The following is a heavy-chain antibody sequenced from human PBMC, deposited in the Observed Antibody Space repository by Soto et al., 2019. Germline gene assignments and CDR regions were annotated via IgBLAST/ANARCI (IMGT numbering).Heavy chain of an antibody. CDR2: IYSGGST. V-gene: IGHV3-53*01. Sequence: PGGSLRLSCAASGFTVSSNYMSWVRQAPGKGLEWVSVIYSGGSTYYADSVKGRFTIPRDNSKNTLYLQMNSLRAEDTAVYYCARELAGAFDIWGQGTMVTVSS. J-gene: IGHJ3*02. CDR3: ARELAGAFDI. CDR1: GFTVSSNY.